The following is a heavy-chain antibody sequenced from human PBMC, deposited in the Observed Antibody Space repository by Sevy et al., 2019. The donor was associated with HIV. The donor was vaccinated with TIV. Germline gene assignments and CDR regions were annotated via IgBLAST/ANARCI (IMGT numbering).Heavy chain of an antibody. Sequence: GGSLRLSCAASGFTFSSYGMHWVRQAPGKGLEWVAVISYDGSNKYYGDSVKGRFTISRDNSKNTLYLQMNSLGAEDTAVYYCAKWSMGGARWLQLGAFDIWGQGTMVTVSS. V-gene: IGHV3-30*18. CDR3: AKWSMGGARWLQLGAFDI. CDR1: GFTFSSYG. J-gene: IGHJ3*02. CDR2: ISYDGSNK. D-gene: IGHD5-12*01.